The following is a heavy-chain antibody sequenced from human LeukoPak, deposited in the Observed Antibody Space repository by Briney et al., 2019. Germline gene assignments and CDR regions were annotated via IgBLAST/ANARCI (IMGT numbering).Heavy chain of an antibody. CDR3: ARSVDTAMVTGAFDI. V-gene: IGHV5-51*01. D-gene: IGHD5-18*01. Sequence: GESLKISCKGSGYSFTSYWIGWVRQMPGKGLEWMGIIYPGDSDTRYSPSFQGQVTISADKPISTAYLQWSSLKASDTAMYYCARSVDTAMVTGAFDIWGQGTMVTVSS. J-gene: IGHJ3*02. CDR2: IYPGDSDT. CDR1: GYSFTSYW.